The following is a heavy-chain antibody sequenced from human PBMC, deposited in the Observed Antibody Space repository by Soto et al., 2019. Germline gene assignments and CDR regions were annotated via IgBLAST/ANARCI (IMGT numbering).Heavy chain of an antibody. J-gene: IGHJ3*02. D-gene: IGHD3-22*01. CDR2: ISGGGGST. CDR3: ARSHSSGYYYDSYAFDI. CDR1: GFSFSIYA. Sequence: PGGSLRLSCAASGFSFSIYAMNWVRQAPGKGLEWVSGISGGGGSTYHADSVKGRFTISRDNAKTSLYLQMNSLRAEDTALYYCARSHSSGYYYDSYAFDIWGQGTMVTVSS. V-gene: IGHV3-23*01.